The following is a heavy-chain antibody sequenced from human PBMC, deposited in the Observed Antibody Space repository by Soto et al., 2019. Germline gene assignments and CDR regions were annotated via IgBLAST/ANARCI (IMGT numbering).Heavy chain of an antibody. CDR3: AKATEVHFYYYYMDV. V-gene: IGHV3-30*18. CDR1: GFSFNKYG. CDR2: VSYDGRNK. Sequence: QVQLVESGVGVVQPGRSLTLSCAASGFSFNKYGMHWVRQAPGKGLEWVAAVSYDGRNKYYADSVEGRFTISRDNSKNTVFLQMNSLRAEDTAVYYCAKATEVHFYYYYMDVWGKGTTVTVSS. J-gene: IGHJ6*03.